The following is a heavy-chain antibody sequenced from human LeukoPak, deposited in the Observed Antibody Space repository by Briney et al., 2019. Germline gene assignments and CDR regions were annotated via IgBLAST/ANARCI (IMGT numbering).Heavy chain of an antibody. V-gene: IGHV4-38-2*02. CDR3: TREVWGSTFPDY. CDR1: GYSISSGYF. J-gene: IGHJ4*02. CDR2: THHSGAT. Sequence: SETLSLTCSVSGYSISSGYFWGWIRQPPGKGPEWIATTHHSGATYYNPSLKSRVTLSVETSKNQVSLKMTSVTAADTAVYYCTREVWGSTFPDYWGQGTLVTVSS. D-gene: IGHD7-27*01.